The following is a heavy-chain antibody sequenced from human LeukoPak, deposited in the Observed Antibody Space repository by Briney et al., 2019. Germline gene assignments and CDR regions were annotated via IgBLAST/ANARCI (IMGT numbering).Heavy chain of an antibody. D-gene: IGHD3-22*01. CDR3: ARELTLYYYDSSGYYHAFDI. V-gene: IGHV4-59*01. CDR2: IYYSGST. Sequence: SETLSLTCTVSGGSISSYYWSWIRQPPGKGLEWIGYIYYSGSTNYNPSLKSRVTISVDTSKNQFSLKLSSVTAADTAVYYCARELTLYYYDSSGYYHAFDIWGQGTLVTVSS. J-gene: IGHJ3*02. CDR1: GGSISSYY.